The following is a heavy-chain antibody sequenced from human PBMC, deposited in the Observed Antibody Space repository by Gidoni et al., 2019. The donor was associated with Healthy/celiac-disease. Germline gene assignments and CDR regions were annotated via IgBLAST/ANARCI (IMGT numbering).Heavy chain of an antibody. V-gene: IGHV1-18*01. CDR1: GYTFTSYG. D-gene: IGHD3-10*01. CDR3: ARDSLFGELGKNWFDP. J-gene: IGHJ5*02. CDR2: ISAYNGNT. Sequence: QVQLVQSGAEVKKPGASVKVSCKASGYTFTSYGISWVRQAPGQGLEWMGWISAYNGNTNYAQKLQGRVTMTTDTSTSTAYMELRSLRSDDTAVYCCARDSLFGELGKNWFDPWGQGTLVTVSS.